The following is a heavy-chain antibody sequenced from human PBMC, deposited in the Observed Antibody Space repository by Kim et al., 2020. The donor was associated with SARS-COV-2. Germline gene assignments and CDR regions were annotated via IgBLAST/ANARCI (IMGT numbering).Heavy chain of an antibody. CDR3: TPLGSS. D-gene: IGHD6-6*01. J-gene: IGHJ4*02. V-gene: IGHV3-30*03. Sequence: GGSLRLSCAASGFAFSIYGMHWVRQTPGKGLEWVAVISYDEKDKYYADSVKDRFTISRDNSQNTLYLQMNSLRDEDTGIYYCTPLGSSWGQGTLVTVSS. CDR1: GFAFSIYG. CDR2: ISYDEKDK.